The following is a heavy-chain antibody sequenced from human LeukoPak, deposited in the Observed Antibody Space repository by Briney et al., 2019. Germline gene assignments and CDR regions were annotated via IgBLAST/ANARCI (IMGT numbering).Heavy chain of an antibody. J-gene: IGHJ4*02. CDR1: GFTFSSYW. CDR2: INEDGGER. V-gene: IGHV3-7*01. D-gene: IGHD1-14*01. CDR3: ARGGNLEN. Sequence: PGGSLRLSCAASGFTFSSYWMSWVRQAPGKGLEWVANINEDGGERHYVDTVKGRFTISRDNAKNSLYLQMNSLRAEDTAVYYCARGGNLENWGRGTLVTVSS.